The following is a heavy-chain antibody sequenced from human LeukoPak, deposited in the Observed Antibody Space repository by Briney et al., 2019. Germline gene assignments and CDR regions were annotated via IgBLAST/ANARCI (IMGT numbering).Heavy chain of an antibody. D-gene: IGHD3-16*02. J-gene: IGHJ4*02. CDR3: ARDIGLAH. CDR1: GASIRTYF. CDR2: VHSNGDT. Sequence: PSETLSLTCTVSGASIRTYFWSWFRQPAGKGLEWIGRVHSNGDTYYNPSLESRVTVSMDTSKNQFALNLTSLTAADTAVYYCARDIGLAHWGQGTLVTVSS. V-gene: IGHV4-4*07.